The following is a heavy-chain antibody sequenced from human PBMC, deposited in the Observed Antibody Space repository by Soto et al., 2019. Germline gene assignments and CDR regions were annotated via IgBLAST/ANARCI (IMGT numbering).Heavy chain of an antibody. D-gene: IGHD3-3*01. CDR1: GFTFTSSA. J-gene: IGHJ5*02. CDR2: IVVGSGNT. V-gene: IGHV1-58*01. Sequence: SVKVSCKASGFTFTSSAVQWVRRARGQRLEWIGWIVVGSGNTNYAQKFQERVTITRDMSTSTAYMELSSLRSEDTAVYYCAADPDFWSGYYDESSWFDPWGQGTLVTVSS. CDR3: AADPDFWSGYYDESSWFDP.